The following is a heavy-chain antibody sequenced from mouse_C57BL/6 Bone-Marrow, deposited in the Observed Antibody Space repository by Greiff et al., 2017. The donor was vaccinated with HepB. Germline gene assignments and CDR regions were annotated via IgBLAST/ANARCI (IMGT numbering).Heavy chain of an antibody. J-gene: IGHJ4*01. D-gene: IGHD2-14*01. V-gene: IGHV1-82*01. CDR3: AREGYYRAKGGYARDY. Sequence: QVQLQQSGPELVKPGASVKISCKASGYAFSSSWMNWVKQRPGKGLEWIGRIYPGDGDTNYNGKFKGKATLTADKSSSTAYMQLSSLTSEDSAVYFGAREGYYRAKGGYARDYWGQGTSVTVSS. CDR2: IYPGDGDT. CDR1: GYAFSSSW.